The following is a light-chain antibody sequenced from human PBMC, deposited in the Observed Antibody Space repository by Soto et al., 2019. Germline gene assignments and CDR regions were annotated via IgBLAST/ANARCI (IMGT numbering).Light chain of an antibody. CDR3: QQSHTSPYT. CDR1: RGINIY. CDR2: AAS. J-gene: IGKJ5*01. Sequence: DIPMTQSPSSLSASVGDRVTITCRASRGINIYLNWYQQKPGKAPKLVIYAASTLQSGVPSRFSGDGVGTHVTLTISSLQPEDFATYHCQQSHTSPYTFGQGTRLEMK. V-gene: IGKV1-39*01.